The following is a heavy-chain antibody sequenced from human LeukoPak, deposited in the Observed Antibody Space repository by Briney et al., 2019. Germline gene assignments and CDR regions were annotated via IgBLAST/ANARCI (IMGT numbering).Heavy chain of an antibody. Sequence: SETLSLTCTVSGGSTSSTSSQYWGWLRQPPGKGLEWIGHIYYSGSTFYNPSLKARVTISVDTSRNQFSLKLTSVTAADTALYYCARLLRYYYYMDVWGKGTTVTVSS. CDR3: ARLLRYYYYMDV. D-gene: IGHD3-16*01. CDR1: GGSTSSTSSQY. J-gene: IGHJ6*03. CDR2: IYYSGST. V-gene: IGHV4-39*01.